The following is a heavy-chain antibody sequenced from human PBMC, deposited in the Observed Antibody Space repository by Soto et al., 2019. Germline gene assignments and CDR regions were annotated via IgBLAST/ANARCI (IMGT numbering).Heavy chain of an antibody. J-gene: IGHJ4*02. V-gene: IGHV4-59*08. CDR3: ARYPRLDC. CDR2: IYYTGST. Sequence: ETLFLSCTGSGCSIRRYRLGWVRQPPGKRMEWIGYIYYTGSTNYNPSLRSRVTISIDTSKNQFSLQLSSVTAADTAVYFCARYPRLDCWGQGTLVTVSS. CDR1: GCSIRRYR.